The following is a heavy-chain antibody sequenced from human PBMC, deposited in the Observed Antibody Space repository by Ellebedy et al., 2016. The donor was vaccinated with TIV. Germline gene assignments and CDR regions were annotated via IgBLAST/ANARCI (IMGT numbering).Heavy chain of an antibody. CDR1: GYSITNSNY. Sequence: GSLRLSCTVSGYSITNSNYWGWIRQPPGKGLEWIGSIYHLGRAFYNTSLKSRVTISIDTSKDQLYLKLNSVTAADTAVYYCASGNYDTLTGSTGGDFDSWGQGTLVTVSS. J-gene: IGHJ4*02. CDR3: ASGNYDTLTGSTGGDFDS. D-gene: IGHD3-9*01. CDR2: IYHLGRA. V-gene: IGHV4-38-2*02.